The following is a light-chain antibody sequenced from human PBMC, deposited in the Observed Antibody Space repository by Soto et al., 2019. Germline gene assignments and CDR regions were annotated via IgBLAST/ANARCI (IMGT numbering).Light chain of an antibody. CDR3: QQYNNWPRT. Sequence: IVVTQSPATLSVSPGRRATLSCRASQRISDTLACYQQNPGQAPRLLIYGASTRATGFPARFSGSGSGTDFTLTISSLQSEDFAVYYCQQYNNWPRTFGQGIKGDIK. CDR2: GAS. J-gene: IGKJ1*01. CDR1: QRISDT. V-gene: IGKV3-15*01.